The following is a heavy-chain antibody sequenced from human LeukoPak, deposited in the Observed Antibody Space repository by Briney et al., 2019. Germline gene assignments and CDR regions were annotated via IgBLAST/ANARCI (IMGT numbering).Heavy chain of an antibody. CDR2: ISGSGGST. V-gene: IGHV3-23*01. CDR3: ARVDCSSTSCYTEPLFDY. CDR1: GFTFSSYA. Sequence: HPGGSLRLSCAASGFTFSSYAMSWVRQAPGKGLEWVSAISGSGGSTYYADSVKGRFTISRDNAKNSLYLQMDSLRAEDTAVYYCARVDCSSTSCYTEPLFDYWGQGTLVTVSS. D-gene: IGHD2-2*02. J-gene: IGHJ4*02.